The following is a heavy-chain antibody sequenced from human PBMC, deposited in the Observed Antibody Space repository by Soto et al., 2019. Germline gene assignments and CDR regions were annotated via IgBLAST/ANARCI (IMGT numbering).Heavy chain of an antibody. V-gene: IGHV5-51*01. CDR2: IYPGDSDT. CDR1: GYSFTSYW. CDR3: ARHYYYYDSSGQYAFDI. D-gene: IGHD3-22*01. J-gene: IGHJ3*02. Sequence: GESLKISCKGSGYSFTSYWIGWVRQMPGKGLEWMGIIYPGDSDTRYSPSFQGQVTISADKSISAAYLQWSSLKASDTAMYYCARHYYYYDSSGQYAFDIWGQGTMVTVSS.